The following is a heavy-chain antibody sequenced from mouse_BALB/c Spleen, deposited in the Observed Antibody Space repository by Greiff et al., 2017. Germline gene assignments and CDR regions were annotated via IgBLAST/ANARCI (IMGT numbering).Heavy chain of an antibody. CDR2: ISYSGST. CDR3: ARYTTVVPYYFDY. D-gene: IGHD1-1*01. V-gene: IGHV3-8*02. J-gene: IGHJ2*01. Sequence: EVKLMESGPSLVKPSQTLSLTCSVTGDSITSGYWNWIRKFPGNKLEYMGYISYSGSTYYNPSLKSRISITRDTSKNQYYLQLNSVTTEDTATYYCARYTTVVPYYFDYWGQGTTLTVSS. CDR1: GDSITSGY.